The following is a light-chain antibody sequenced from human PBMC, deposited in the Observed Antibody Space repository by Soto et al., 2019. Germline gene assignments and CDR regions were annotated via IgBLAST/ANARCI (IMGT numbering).Light chain of an antibody. V-gene: IGKV1-5*03. CDR1: QTINNL. CDR3: QQYSSYPSLN. CDR2: KAS. J-gene: IGKJ4*01. Sequence: DIQMTQSPSTLSASVGDRVSITCRARQTINNLMAWYQQKPGQAPKLLIYKASNLETWVPSRFSGSGSGTEFTLTISNLQPDDFASYCCQQYSSYPSLNFGGGTEVAIK.